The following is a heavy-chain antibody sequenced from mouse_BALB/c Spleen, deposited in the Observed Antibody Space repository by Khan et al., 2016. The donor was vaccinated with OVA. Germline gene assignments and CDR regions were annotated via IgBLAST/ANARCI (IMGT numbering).Heavy chain of an antibody. CDR1: GDSITSGY. J-gene: IGHJ1*01. D-gene: IGHD1-1*01. V-gene: IGHV3-8*02. CDR3: ARDFGSTYGYWYFDV. CDR2: ITYSASA. Sequence: VQLKESGPSLVKPSQTLSLTCSVTGDSITSGYWNWIRKFPGNNLEYMGYITYSASAFYNPSLKSRISITRDTSKNQYYLQLNSVTTEDTATYYSARDFGSTYGYWYFDVWGAGTTVTVSS.